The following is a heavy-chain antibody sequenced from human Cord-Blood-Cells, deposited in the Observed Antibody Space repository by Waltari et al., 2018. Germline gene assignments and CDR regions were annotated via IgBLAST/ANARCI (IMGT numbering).Heavy chain of an antibody. CDR3: AKDRGSSTSCFDY. CDR2: ISGSVGST. J-gene: IGHJ4*02. Sequence: EVQLLESGGGLVQPGGSLRLSCAASGFTFSSYAISWVRQAPGKGVEWVAAISGSVGSTYYADSVKGRFTISRDNSKNTLYLQRNSLRAEDTAVYYCAKDRGSSTSCFDYWGQGTLVTVSS. CDR1: GFTFSSYA. V-gene: IGHV3-23*01. D-gene: IGHD2-2*01.